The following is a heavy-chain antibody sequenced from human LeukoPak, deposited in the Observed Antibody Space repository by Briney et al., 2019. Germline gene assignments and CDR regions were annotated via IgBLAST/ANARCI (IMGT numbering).Heavy chain of an antibody. CDR1: GGSISSGSYY. Sequence: SQTLSLTCSVSGGSISSGSYYWGWIRQPPGKGLEWIGSIYHSGSTYYNPSLKSRVTISVDTSKNQFSLKLRSVTAADTAVYYCATYLYGIFDFWGQGTLVTVSS. CDR2: IYHSGST. CDR3: ATYLYGIFDF. D-gene: IGHD4-17*01. J-gene: IGHJ4*02. V-gene: IGHV4-39*07.